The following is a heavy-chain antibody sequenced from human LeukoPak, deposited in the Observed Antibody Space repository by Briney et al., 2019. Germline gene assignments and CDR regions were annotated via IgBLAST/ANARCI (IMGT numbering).Heavy chain of an antibody. CDR2: INHSGST. CDR1: GGSFSGYY. V-gene: IGHV4-34*01. Sequence: SETLSLTCAVYGGSFSGYYWSWIRPPPGKGLEWIGEINHSGSTNYNPSLKSRVTISVDTSKNQFSLKLSPVTAADTAVYYCARGVHDSSGYPDYWGQGTLVTVSS. J-gene: IGHJ4*02. CDR3: ARGVHDSSGYPDY. D-gene: IGHD3-22*01.